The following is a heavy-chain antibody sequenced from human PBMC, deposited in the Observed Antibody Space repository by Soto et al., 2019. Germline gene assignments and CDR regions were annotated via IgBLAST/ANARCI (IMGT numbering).Heavy chain of an antibody. CDR2: INHSGST. V-gene: IGHV4-34*01. Sequence: QVQLQQWGAGLLKPSETLSLTCAVYGGSFSGYYWSWIRQPPGKGLEWIGEINHSGSTNYNPSLKSLVTISVDTSKNQFSLKLSSVTAADTAVYYCARGRSIAVAGTYYYYMDVWGKGTTVTVSS. J-gene: IGHJ6*03. CDR3: ARGRSIAVAGTYYYYMDV. D-gene: IGHD6-19*01. CDR1: GGSFSGYY.